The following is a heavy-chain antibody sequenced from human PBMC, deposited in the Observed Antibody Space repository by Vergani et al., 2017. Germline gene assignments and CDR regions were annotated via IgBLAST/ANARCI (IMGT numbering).Heavy chain of an antibody. J-gene: IGHJ5*02. CDR3: ARHSTVEWLVKLGWIDP. CDR1: GASIRSSNYY. CDR2: NYYSGST. Sequence: QLQLQESGPGLVKPSATLSLTCSVSGASIRSSNYYWGWIRQPPGKGLEWIASNYYSGSTYYNPSLKSRVTISVDTSQNQFSLKLSSVTAAGTAVYFRARHSTVEWLVKLGWIDPWGQGILVTVSS. V-gene: IGHV4-39*01. D-gene: IGHD6-19*01.